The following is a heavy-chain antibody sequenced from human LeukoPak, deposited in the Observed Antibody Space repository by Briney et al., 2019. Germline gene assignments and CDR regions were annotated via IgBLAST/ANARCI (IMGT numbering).Heavy chain of an antibody. CDR1: GYTFTGYY. V-gene: IGHV1-2*02. Sequence: GASVKVSCKASGYTFTGYYMHWVRQAPGQGLEWMGWINPNSGGTNYAQKFQGRVTMTRDTSISTAYMELSRLRSDDTAVYYCARERWFGELSSGGEAFDIWGQGTMVTVSS. CDR3: ARERWFGELSSGGEAFDI. CDR2: INPNSGGT. D-gene: IGHD3-10*01. J-gene: IGHJ3*02.